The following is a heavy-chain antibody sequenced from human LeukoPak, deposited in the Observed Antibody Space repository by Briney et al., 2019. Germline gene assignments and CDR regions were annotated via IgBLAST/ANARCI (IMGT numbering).Heavy chain of an antibody. CDR2: ISSSGSTI. CDR3: NYGSGSYGAFDI. J-gene: IGHJ3*02. D-gene: IGHD3-10*01. Sequence: GGSLRLSCAASGFTVSSYEMIWVRQAPGKGLEWVSYISSSGSTIYYAESVKGRFTISRDNDKNSLYLQMNSLRAEDTAVYYCNYGSGSYGAFDIWGQGTMVTVSS. V-gene: IGHV3-48*03. CDR1: GFTVSSYE.